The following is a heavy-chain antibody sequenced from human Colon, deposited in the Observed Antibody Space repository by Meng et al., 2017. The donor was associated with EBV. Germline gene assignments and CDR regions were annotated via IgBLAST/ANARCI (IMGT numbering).Heavy chain of an antibody. CDR2: ISGGGDNI. D-gene: IGHD1-14*01. J-gene: IGHJ4*02. CDR1: GFTFISHT. Sequence: EVRGLESGGGWVPPGGSLRLSCAVSGFTFISHTMSWVRQAPGKGLEWVSGISGGGDNIYYADSVKGRFTISRDNSKNTVDLQMNSLRAEDTAVYYCVPSPGGQGTLVTVSS. V-gene: IGHV3-23*01. CDR3: VPSP.